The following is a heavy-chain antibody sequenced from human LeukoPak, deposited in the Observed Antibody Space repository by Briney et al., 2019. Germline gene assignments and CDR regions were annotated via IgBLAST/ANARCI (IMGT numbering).Heavy chain of an antibody. CDR1: GGSITDYY. CDR2: IYYNGAT. J-gene: IGHJ4*02. Sequence: SETLSLTCTVSGGSITDYYWIWIRQPPGKGLEYIGYIYYNGATNYNPSLKSRVTISVDTSKNQFSLKLSSVTAADTAVYYCASLPGIAAGDYWGQGTLVTVSS. V-gene: IGHV4-59*12. D-gene: IGHD6-13*01. CDR3: ASLPGIAAGDY.